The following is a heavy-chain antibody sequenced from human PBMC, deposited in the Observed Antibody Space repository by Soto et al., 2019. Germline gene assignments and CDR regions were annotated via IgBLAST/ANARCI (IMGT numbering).Heavy chain of an antibody. D-gene: IGHD1-26*01. J-gene: IGHJ3*02. CDR3: ARGSVYSGSYAPLGAFDI. CDR2: IIPIFGTA. Sequence: QVQLVQSGAEVKKPGSSVKVSCKASGGTFSSYAVSWVRQAPGQGLEWMGGIIPIFGTANYAQKFQGRVTITADKSTSTANMELSSLRSEDTAVCYCARGSVYSGSYAPLGAFDIWGQGTMVTVSS. CDR1: GGTFSSYA. V-gene: IGHV1-69*06.